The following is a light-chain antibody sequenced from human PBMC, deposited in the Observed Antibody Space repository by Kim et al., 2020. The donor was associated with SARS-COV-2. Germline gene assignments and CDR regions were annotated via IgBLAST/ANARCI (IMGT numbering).Light chain of an antibody. Sequence: DIVMTQSPATLSVSPGQRATLSCRASQSVNNNLAWYQHKPGQAPRLLIYAALTRAAGVPARFSGSGSGTEFTLTISSPQSEDFAVYYCQQYNNWPRTFGQGTKVEIK. J-gene: IGKJ1*01. CDR2: AAL. CDR1: QSVNNN. CDR3: QQYNNWPRT. V-gene: IGKV3D-15*01.